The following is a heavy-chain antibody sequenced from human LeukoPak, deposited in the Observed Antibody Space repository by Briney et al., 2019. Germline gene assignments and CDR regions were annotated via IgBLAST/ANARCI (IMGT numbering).Heavy chain of an antibody. J-gene: IGHJ5*02. CDR3: ARDYSYASDL. Sequence: PGGSLRLSCAAFGFAFRTYWMHRVRQPPGKGLVWVPRINGDGSSIGYADSVRGRFTISRDNARDTLYLQMNSLRDEDTAIYYCARDYSYASDLWGQGTLVTVSS. CDR2: INGDGSSI. V-gene: IGHV3-74*01. D-gene: IGHD5-18*01. CDR1: GFAFRTYW.